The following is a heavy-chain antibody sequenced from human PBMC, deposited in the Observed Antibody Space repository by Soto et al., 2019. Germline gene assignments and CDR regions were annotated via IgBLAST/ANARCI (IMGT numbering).Heavy chain of an antibody. D-gene: IGHD2-15*01. Sequence: QVQLVQSGAEVKKPGASVKVSCKASGYTFISYAMHWVRQAPGQRLEWMGWINAGNGNTKYSQKFQGRVTITRDTXASTAYMELSSLRSEDTAVYCCARGPGGPDGPGDYWGQGTLVTVSS. J-gene: IGHJ4*02. CDR2: INAGNGNT. CDR1: GYTFISYA. V-gene: IGHV1-3*01. CDR3: ARGPGGPDGPGDY.